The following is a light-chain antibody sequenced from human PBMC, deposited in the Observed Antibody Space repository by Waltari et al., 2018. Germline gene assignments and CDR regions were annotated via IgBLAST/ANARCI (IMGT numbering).Light chain of an antibody. CDR1: SSDIGAYNY. J-gene: IGLJ2*01. CDR3: CSYAGSSTFV. Sequence: QSALTQPRSVSGSPGQSVTFSCTGTSSDIGAYNYVSCYQQHPGKAPQVMIHDVSKRPSGVPDRFSGSKAGNTASLTISGLQADDEADYYCCSYAGSSTFVFGGGTKLTVL. CDR2: DVS. V-gene: IGLV2-11*01.